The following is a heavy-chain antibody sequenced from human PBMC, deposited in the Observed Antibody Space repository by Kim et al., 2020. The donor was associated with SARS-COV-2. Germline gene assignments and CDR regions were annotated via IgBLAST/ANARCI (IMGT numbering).Heavy chain of an antibody. V-gene: IGHV4-31*03. CDR1: GGSISSGGYY. CDR3: ARARGGTMIVVVIGAFDI. J-gene: IGHJ3*02. Sequence: SETLSLTCTVSGGSISSGGYYWSWIRQHPGKGLEWIGYIYYSGSTYYNPSLKSRVTISVDTSKNQFSLKLSSVTAADTAVYYCARARGGTMIVVVIGAFDIWAKGQWSPSLQ. D-gene: IGHD3-22*01. CDR2: IYYSGST.